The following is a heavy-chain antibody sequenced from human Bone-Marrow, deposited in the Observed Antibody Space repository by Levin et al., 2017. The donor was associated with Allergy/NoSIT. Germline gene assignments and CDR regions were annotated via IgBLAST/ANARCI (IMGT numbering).Heavy chain of an antibody. CDR2: VSFDGTPT. V-gene: IGHV3-30-3*01. CDR3: AREATMIRGVTIFSAFDV. J-gene: IGHJ3*01. D-gene: IGHD3-10*01. Sequence: GGSLRLSCVASGFTFRSYGMHWVRQAPGKGLDWVAVVSFDGTPTDYAESVKGRFTISRDKSKNTMYLQMNSLRAEDTAVYYCAREATMIRGVTIFSAFDVWGQGTMVTVSS. CDR1: GFTFRSYG.